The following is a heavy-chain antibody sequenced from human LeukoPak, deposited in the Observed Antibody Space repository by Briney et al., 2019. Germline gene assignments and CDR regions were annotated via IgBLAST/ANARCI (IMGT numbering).Heavy chain of an antibody. V-gene: IGHV4-39*01. CDR3: ASTSEYSSGWYFY. J-gene: IGHJ4*02. Sequence: PSETLSLTCTVSGGSISSSSYYWGWIRQPPGKGLEWIGSIYYSGSTYYNPSLKSRVTISVDTSKNQFSLKLSSVTAADTAVYYCASTSEYSSGWYFYWGQGTLVTVSS. CDR2: IYYSGST. D-gene: IGHD6-19*01. CDR1: GGSISSSSYY.